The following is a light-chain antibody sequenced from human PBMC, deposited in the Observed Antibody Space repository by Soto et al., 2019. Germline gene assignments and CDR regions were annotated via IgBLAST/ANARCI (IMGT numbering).Light chain of an antibody. CDR3: SSYTSSSARLVV. CDR1: SSDVGGYNY. CDR2: DVS. V-gene: IGLV2-14*01. J-gene: IGLJ2*01. Sequence: QSVLTQPASVSGSPGQSITISCTGTSSDVGGYNYVSWYQQHPGKAPKLMIYDVSYRPSGVSNRFSGSKSGNTASLTISGLQAEDEADYYCSSYTSSSARLVVFGGGTKVTV.